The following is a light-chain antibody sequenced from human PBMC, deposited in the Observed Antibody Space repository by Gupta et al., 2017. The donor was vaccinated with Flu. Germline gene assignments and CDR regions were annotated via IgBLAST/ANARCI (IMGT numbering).Light chain of an antibody. V-gene: IGLV3-19*01. J-gene: IGLJ2*01. CDR3: NSRDSTDNHQAV. CDR2: AKN. Sequence: SSELTQDPAVSVALGQTVRITCQGDRLRNFYASWYQQKPGQAPVLVIYAKNIRPSGIPDRFSGSSSGNTASLTITGAQAEDEADYYCNSRDSTDNHQAVFGGGTKLTVL. CDR1: RLRNFY.